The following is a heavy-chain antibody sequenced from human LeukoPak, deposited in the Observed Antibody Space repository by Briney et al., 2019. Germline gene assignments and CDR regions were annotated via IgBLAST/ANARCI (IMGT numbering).Heavy chain of an antibody. CDR1: GGSLSSGGYY. V-gene: IGHV4-31*03. J-gene: IGHJ4*02. CDR2: IYYSGST. CDR3: AGSSYYYDSGGYYFEY. Sequence: PSETLSLTCTVSGGSLSSGGYYWSWIRQHPGTGLEWLGYIYYSGSTYYTPSLKSRVTISVDTSKNQFSLKLSSVTAADTAVYYCAGSSYYYDSGGYYFEYWGQGTLVTVSS. D-gene: IGHD3-22*01.